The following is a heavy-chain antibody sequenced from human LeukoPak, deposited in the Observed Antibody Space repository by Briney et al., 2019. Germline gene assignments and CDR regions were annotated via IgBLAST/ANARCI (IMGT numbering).Heavy chain of an antibody. V-gene: IGHV3-21*01. CDR3: ARLSGLTRPYYYMDV. CDR1: RFTFSSYN. D-gene: IGHD1-1*01. Sequence: TGRSLRLSCAASRFTFSSYNMNWVRHAPGKGLEWVSSITSDSSYVFYADSVQGRFTISRDNAENSLFLHMNSLRVEDTAVYYCARLSGLTRPYYYMDVWGKGTTVTVSS. J-gene: IGHJ6*03. CDR2: ITSDSSYV.